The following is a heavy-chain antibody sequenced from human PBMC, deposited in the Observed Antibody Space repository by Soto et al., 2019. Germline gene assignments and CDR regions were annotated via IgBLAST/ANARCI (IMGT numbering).Heavy chain of an antibody. CDR1: GYTFTSYG. Sequence: GASVKVSCKASGYTFTSYGISWVRQAPGQGLEWMGWISGYNGNANYAQQLQGRVTMTTDTSTSTAYMELRSLRSDDTAVYYCATGIVGTIYSLDYWGQGALVTVSS. CDR3: ATGIVGTIYSLDY. D-gene: IGHD1-26*01. V-gene: IGHV1-18*01. CDR2: ISGYNGNA. J-gene: IGHJ4*02.